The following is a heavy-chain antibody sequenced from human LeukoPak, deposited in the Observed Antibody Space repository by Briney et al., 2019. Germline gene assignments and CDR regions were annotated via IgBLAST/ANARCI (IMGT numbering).Heavy chain of an antibody. CDR1: GFPFNAYW. CDR3: AREPPSYGDFYFDY. D-gene: IGHD4-17*01. V-gene: IGHV3-23*01. Sequence: GGSLRLSCAASGFPFNAYWMTWVRQAPGKGLEWVSGINDDGGSTYYADSVKGRFTTSRDNSKNTLYLQMNSLRAEDTAVYYCAREPPSYGDFYFDYWGQGTLVTVSS. CDR2: INDDGGST. J-gene: IGHJ4*02.